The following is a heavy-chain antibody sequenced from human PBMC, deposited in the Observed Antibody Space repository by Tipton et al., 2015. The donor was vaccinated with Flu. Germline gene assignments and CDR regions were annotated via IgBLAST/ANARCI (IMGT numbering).Heavy chain of an antibody. CDR3: ARDGRRELLCTVQGCWFDP. J-gene: IGHJ5*02. Sequence: TGSGFTFSDYSMNWIRQGPGKGLEWVAYISRRGDTIYYADSVKGRFTVSRDNAEDSVYLQMNSLRADDTAVYYCARDGRRELLCTVQGCWFDPWGQGTLVTVSS. D-gene: IGHD3-10*02. V-gene: IGHV3-11*01. CDR1: GFTFSDYS. CDR2: ISRRGDTI.